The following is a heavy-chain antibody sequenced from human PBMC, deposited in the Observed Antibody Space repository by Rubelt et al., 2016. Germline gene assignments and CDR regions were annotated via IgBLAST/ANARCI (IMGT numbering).Heavy chain of an antibody. Sequence: QVQLQESGPGLVKPSQTLSLTCTVSGRPISSGGYYWSWIRQHPGKGLAWIGDIDYRGCTYIKSLSSLVTLYSDTTKNQISLKLGSVTAADAAVSSFATADYYDSSGDHNCFDPWGQGTLVTVSS. CDR2: IDYRGCT. CDR3: ATADYYDSSGDHNCFDP. CDR1: GRPISSGGYY. J-gene: IGHJ5*02. V-gene: IGHV4-31*01. D-gene: IGHD3-22*01.